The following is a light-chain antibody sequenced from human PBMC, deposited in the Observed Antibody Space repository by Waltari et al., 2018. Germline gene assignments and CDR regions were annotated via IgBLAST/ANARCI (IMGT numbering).Light chain of an antibody. CDR2: EVT. Sequence: QAALTQPRSVSGSPGQSVTISCTGTSSDIGGYNYVSWYQQHPGTAPKLMIYEVTTRPSGVSDRFSGSKSGNTASLTISGLQAEDEADYYCISYAGSNTLLFGGGTRLTVL. CDR3: ISYAGSNTLL. V-gene: IGLV2-11*01. CDR1: SSDIGGYNY. J-gene: IGLJ2*01.